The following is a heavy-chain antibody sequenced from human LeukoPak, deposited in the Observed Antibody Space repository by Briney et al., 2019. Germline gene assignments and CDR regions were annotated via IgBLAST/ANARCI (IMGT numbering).Heavy chain of an antibody. D-gene: IGHD2-15*01. Sequence: GASVKVSCKASGGTFSSYAISWVRQAPGQGLEWMGGIIPIFGTANYAQKFQDRVTITADESTSTAYMELSSLRSEDTAVYYCAGPYCSGGSCTGGDAFDIWGQGTMVTVSS. CDR1: GGTFSSYA. CDR3: AGPYCSGGSCTGGDAFDI. J-gene: IGHJ3*02. CDR2: IIPIFGTA. V-gene: IGHV1-69*13.